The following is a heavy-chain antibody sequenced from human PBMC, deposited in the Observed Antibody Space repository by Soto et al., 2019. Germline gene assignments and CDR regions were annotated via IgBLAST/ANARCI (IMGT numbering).Heavy chain of an antibody. CDR1: GGSISNYF. J-gene: IGHJ6*03. Sequence: QVQLQESGPGLVKSSATLSLTCRVSGGSISNYFWSWIRQPPGKGLEWIGYIFNSGSTSYSPSLKRRVTLTLDTSKNQFSLRLGSVTVADTAIDYWARGPETYDRDVWGKGTTVTVSS. CDR3: ARGPETYDRDV. CDR2: IFNSGST. V-gene: IGHV4-59*01.